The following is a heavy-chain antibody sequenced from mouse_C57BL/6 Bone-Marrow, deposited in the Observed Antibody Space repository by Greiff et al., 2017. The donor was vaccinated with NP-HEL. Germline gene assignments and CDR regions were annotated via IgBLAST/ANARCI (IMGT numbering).Heavy chain of an antibody. D-gene: IGHD2-1*01. J-gene: IGHJ2*01. Sequence: QVQLKQPGAELVMPGASVKLSCKASGYTFTSYWMHWVKQRPGQGLEWIGEIDPSDSYTNYNQKFKGKSTLTVDKSSSTAYMQLSSLTSEDSAVYYCAQWGYYGNYDHYFDYWGQGTTLTVSS. CDR3: AQWGYYGNYDHYFDY. V-gene: IGHV1-69*01. CDR2: IDPSDSYT. CDR1: GYTFTSYW.